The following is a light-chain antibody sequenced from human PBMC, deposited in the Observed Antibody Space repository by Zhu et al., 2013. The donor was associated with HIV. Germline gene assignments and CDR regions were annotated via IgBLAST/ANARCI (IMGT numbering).Light chain of an antibody. J-gene: IGKJ1*01. CDR2: GAS. V-gene: IGKV3-20*01. CDR3: QQDDSSPWT. Sequence: EIVLTQSPGTLSLSPGERATLSCRASQTVSSNYLAWYQQKPGQAPRLLIYGASSRATGTPDRFSGSGSGTDFTLTISRLEPEDFAVYYCQQDDSSPWTFGQGTKVEIK. CDR1: QTVSSNY.